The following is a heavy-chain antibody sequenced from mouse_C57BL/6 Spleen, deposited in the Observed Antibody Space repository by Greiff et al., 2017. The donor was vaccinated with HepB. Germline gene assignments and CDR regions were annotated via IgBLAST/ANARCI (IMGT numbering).Heavy chain of an antibody. Sequence: EVQLQQSGAELVRPGASVKLSCTASGFNIKDDYMHWVKQRPEQGLEWIGWIDPENGDTEYASKFQGKATITADTSSNTTYLQLSSLTSEGTAVYDCTAGGHDGEGFDYWGQGTTLTVSS. CDR1: GFNIKDDY. D-gene: IGHD2-12*01. J-gene: IGHJ2*01. V-gene: IGHV14-4*01. CDR3: TAGGHDGEGFDY. CDR2: IDPENGDT.